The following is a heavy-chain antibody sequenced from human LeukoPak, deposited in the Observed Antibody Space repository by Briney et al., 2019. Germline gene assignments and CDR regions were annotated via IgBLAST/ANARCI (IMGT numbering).Heavy chain of an antibody. D-gene: IGHD1-26*01. CDR1: GGTFSSYA. J-gene: IGHJ4*02. CDR2: IIPILGIA. CDR3: ARDEHSGSYYV. Sequence: SVKVSCKASGGTFSSYAISWVRQAPGQGLEWMGRIIPILGIANYAQKFQGRVPITADKSTSTAYMELSSLRSEDTAVYYCARDEHSGSYYVWGQGTLVTVSS. V-gene: IGHV1-69*04.